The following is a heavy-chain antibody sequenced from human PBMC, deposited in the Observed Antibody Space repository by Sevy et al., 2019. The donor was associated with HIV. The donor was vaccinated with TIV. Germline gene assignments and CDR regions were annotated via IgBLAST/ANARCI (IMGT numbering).Heavy chain of an antibody. CDR2: IYYNGHI. CDR1: GGSITSLY. Sequence: SETLSLTCTVSGGSITSLYWNRIRQPPGKGLEWIANIYYNGHINYNPSLKSRVTLSLDTSKNQFSLRLRSVTAADTAMYYCAGENAWGRGYSWGQGTLVTVSS. CDR3: AGENAWGRGYS. D-gene: IGHD1-26*01. V-gene: IGHV4-59*08. J-gene: IGHJ4*02.